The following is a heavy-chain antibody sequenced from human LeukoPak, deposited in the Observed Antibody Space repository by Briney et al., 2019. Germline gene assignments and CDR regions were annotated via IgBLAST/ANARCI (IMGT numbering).Heavy chain of an antibody. D-gene: IGHD5-12*01. J-gene: IGHJ4*02. CDR3: AREYSGFDY. Sequence: SETLSLTCTVSGDPISSYSDYTNYKWTWIRQPPGKGLEWIGYVYYSGSTNYNPSLKSRVTISVDTSKNQFSLKLTSVTAADTGVYYCAREYSGFDYWGQGTLVTVSS. V-gene: IGHV4-61*01. CDR2: VYYSGST. CDR1: GDPISSYSDY.